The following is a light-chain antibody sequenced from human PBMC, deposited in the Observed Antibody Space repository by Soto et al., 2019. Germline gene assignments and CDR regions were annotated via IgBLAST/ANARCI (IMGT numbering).Light chain of an antibody. J-gene: IGLJ2*01. CDR2: DVS. V-gene: IGLV2-14*01. Sequence: QSALTQPASVSGSPGRSITISCSGTSSDVGGYSYVSWYQQHPGKAPKLMIYDVSNWPSGVSNRFSGSKSGNTASLTISGLQAEDEADYYCTSYTSSSPANVVFGGGTKLTVL. CDR3: TSYTSSSPANVV. CDR1: SSDVGGYSY.